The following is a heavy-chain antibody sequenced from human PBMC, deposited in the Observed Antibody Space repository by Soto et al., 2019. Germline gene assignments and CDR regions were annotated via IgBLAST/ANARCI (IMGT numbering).Heavy chain of an antibody. J-gene: IGHJ6*02. CDR1: GYSFTSYW. CDR3: ARVLRFLEWLMPAYYGMDV. D-gene: IGHD3-3*01. CDR2: IYPGDSDT. V-gene: IGHV5-51*01. Sequence: PGESLTISCKGSGYSFTSYWIGWVRQMPGKGLEWMGIIYPGDSDTRYSPSFQGQVTISADKSISTAYLQWSSLKASDTAMYYCARVLRFLEWLMPAYYGMDVWGQGTTVTVSS.